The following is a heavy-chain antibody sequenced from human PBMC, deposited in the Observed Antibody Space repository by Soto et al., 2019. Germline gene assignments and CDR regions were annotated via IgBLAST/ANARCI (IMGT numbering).Heavy chain of an antibody. CDR3: ARGPTYYDFWSGYYSPPLVRYYYYYMDV. Sequence: QVQLVQSGAEVKKPGASVKVSCKASGYTFTSYDINWVRQATGQGLEWMGWMNPNSGNTGYAQKFQGRVTITRNTSISTAYMELSSLRSEDTAVYYCARGPTYYDFWSGYYSPPLVRYYYYYMDVWGKGTTVTVSS. J-gene: IGHJ6*03. CDR1: GYTFTSYD. D-gene: IGHD3-3*01. V-gene: IGHV1-8*01. CDR2: MNPNSGNT.